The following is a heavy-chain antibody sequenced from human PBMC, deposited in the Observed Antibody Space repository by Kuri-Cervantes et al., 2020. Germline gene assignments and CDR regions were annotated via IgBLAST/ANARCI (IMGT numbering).Heavy chain of an antibody. J-gene: IGHJ4*02. Sequence: GGSLRLSCAASGFTFDDYGMSWVRQAPGKGLEWVAFIRFDGNDVYNEESVKGRFTFPRDNSKNTVYLQMNSLRAEDTAVYFCAKDLMYGPDYWGQGTLVTVSS. D-gene: IGHD2-8*01. V-gene: IGHV3-30*02. CDR1: GFTFDDYG. CDR3: AKDLMYGPDY. CDR2: IRFDGNDV.